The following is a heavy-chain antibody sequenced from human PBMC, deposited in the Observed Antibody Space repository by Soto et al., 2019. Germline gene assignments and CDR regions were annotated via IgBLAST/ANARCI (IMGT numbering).Heavy chain of an antibody. D-gene: IGHD6-6*01. CDR3: VNHLEYSSSSPVDY. Sequence: GGSLRLSCAASGFTFSSYNMDWVRQAPGKGLEWVSSISSSSSYIYYADSVKGRFTISRDNSKNALYLQMNSLRAEDTAVYYCVNHLEYSSSSPVDYWGQGTLVTVSS. J-gene: IGHJ4*02. CDR1: GFTFSSYN. V-gene: IGHV3-21*04. CDR2: ISSSSSYI.